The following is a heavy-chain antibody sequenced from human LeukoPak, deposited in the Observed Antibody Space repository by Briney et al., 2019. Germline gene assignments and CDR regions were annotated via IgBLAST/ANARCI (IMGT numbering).Heavy chain of an antibody. CDR3: ARGIRYCSSTCCPGDI. V-gene: IGHV3-74*01. D-gene: IGHD2-2*01. Sequence: GGSLRLSCAASGFTFSSYWMHWVRQAPGKGLVWVSRINSDGSSTSYADSVKGRFTISRDNAKNTLYLQMNSLRAEDTAVYYCARGIRYCSSTCCPGDIWGQGTMVTVSS. J-gene: IGHJ3*02. CDR1: GFTFSSYW. CDR2: INSDGSST.